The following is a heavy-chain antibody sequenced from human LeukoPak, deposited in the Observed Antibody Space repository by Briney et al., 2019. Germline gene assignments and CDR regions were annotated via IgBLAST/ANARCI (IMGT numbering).Heavy chain of an antibody. D-gene: IGHD1-7*01. CDR2: IIPIFGTA. J-gene: IGHJ3*02. Sequence: SVKVSCKASGYTFTSYAISWVRQAPGQGLEWMGGIIPIFGTANYAQKFQGRVTITADKSTSTAYMELSSLRAEDTAVCYCARGSRYNWNYAAFDIWGQGTMVTVSS. CDR1: GYTFTSYA. V-gene: IGHV1-69*06. CDR3: ARGSRYNWNYAAFDI.